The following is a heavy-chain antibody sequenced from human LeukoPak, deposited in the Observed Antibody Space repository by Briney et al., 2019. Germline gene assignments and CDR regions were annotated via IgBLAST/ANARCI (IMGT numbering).Heavy chain of an antibody. V-gene: IGHV4-61*01. CDR3: AREPYGSGTFDY. CDR2: IYYSGST. Sequence: RPSETLSLTCTVSGGSISSSSYYWGWIRQPPGKGLEWIGYIYYSGSTNYNPSLKSRVTISVDTSKNQFSLKLSSVTAADTAEYYCAREPYGSGTFDYWGQGTLVTVSA. D-gene: IGHD3-10*01. J-gene: IGHJ4*02. CDR1: GGSISSSSYY.